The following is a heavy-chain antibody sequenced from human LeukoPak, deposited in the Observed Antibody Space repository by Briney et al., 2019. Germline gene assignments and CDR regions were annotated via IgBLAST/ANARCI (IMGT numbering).Heavy chain of an antibody. Sequence: GGSLRLSCAASGFTFSSYWMSWVRQAPGKGLEWVANIKQDGSEKYYVDSVKSRFTISRDNAKNSLYLQMNSLRAEDTAVYYCARERLVVPATENYFDYWGQGTLVTVSS. J-gene: IGHJ4*02. CDR1: GFTFSSYW. D-gene: IGHD2-2*01. CDR2: IKQDGSEK. V-gene: IGHV3-7*01. CDR3: ARERLVVPATENYFDY.